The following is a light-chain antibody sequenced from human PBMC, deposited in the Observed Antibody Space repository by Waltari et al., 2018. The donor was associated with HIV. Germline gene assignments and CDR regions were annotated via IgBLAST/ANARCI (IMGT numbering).Light chain of an antibody. J-gene: IGKJ4*01. CDR3: LQDNSYPLT. CDR2: DAS. CDR1: QGIRND. V-gene: IGKV1-17*01. Sequence: DIQMTQSPSSLSASVGDRVTITCRARQGIRNDLGWYQQKQGKAPKRLSYDASSCQSGVPSRFSGSGSVTEFTLTISSLQPEDFATYYCLQDNSYPLTFGGGTKVEIK.